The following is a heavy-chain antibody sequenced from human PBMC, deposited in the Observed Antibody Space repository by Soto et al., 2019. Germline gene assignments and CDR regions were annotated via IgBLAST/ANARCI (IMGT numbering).Heavy chain of an antibody. Sequence: GGSLRLSCAASGFTFSSYAMHWVRQAPGKGLEWVAVISYDGSNKYYADSVKGRFTISRDNSKNTLYLQMNSLRAEDTAVYYCARDSGSWYGSHFDYWGQGTLVTVSS. CDR3: ARDSGSWYGSHFDY. CDR1: GFTFSSYA. J-gene: IGHJ4*02. D-gene: IGHD6-13*01. V-gene: IGHV3-30-3*01. CDR2: ISYDGSNK.